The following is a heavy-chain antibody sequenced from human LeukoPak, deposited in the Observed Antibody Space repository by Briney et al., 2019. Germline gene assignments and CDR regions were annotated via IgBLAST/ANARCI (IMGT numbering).Heavy chain of an antibody. CDR2: INPNSGGT. J-gene: IGHJ4*02. CDR1: GYTFTGYY. CDR3: ASLPHPYYYGSGSYFDPTGDY. V-gene: IGHV1-2*02. D-gene: IGHD3-10*01. Sequence: GASVKVSCKASGYTFTGYYMHWVRQAPGQGLEWMGWINPNSGGTNYAQKFQGRVTMTRDTSISTAYMELSRLRSDDTAVYYCASLPHPYYYGSGSYFDPTGDYWGQGTLVTVSS.